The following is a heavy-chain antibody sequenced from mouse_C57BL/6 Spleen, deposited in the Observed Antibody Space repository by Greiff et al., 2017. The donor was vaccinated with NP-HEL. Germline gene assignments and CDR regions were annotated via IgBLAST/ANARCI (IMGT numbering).Heavy chain of an antibody. CDR1: GYSITSGYY. D-gene: IGHD2-10*02. J-gene: IGHJ4*01. Sequence: EVKLMESGPGLVKPSQSLSLSCSVTGYSITSGYYWNWIRQFPGNKLEWMGYIRYDGSNNYNPSLKNRISITRDTSKNQFFRKLKSVTTEDTATYYCAREGYGNHGAMDYWGQGTSVTVSS. V-gene: IGHV3-6*01. CDR2: IRYDGSN. CDR3: AREGYGNHGAMDY.